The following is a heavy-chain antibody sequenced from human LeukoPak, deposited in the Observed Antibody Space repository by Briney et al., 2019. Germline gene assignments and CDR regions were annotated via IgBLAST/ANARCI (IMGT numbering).Heavy chain of an antibody. CDR2: ISSSSSYI. V-gene: IGHV3-21*04. Sequence: GGSLRLSCAASGFTFSSYSMNWVRQAPGKGLEWVSSISSSSSYIYYADSVKGRFTISRDNAKNSLYLQMNSLRAEDTAVYYCAKEYRYVWGSYRPYYFDYWGQGTLVTVSS. D-gene: IGHD3-16*02. J-gene: IGHJ4*02. CDR3: AKEYRYVWGSYRPYYFDY. CDR1: GFTFSSYS.